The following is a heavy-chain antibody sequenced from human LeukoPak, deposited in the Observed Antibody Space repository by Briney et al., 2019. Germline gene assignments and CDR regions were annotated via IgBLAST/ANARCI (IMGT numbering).Heavy chain of an antibody. CDR2: IIPIFGTA. CDR1: GGTFSRYA. CDR3: ARGGSITSRSYYYYMDA. D-gene: IGHD6-6*01. V-gene: IGHV1-69*05. Sequence: SVKVSCKASGGTFSRYAISWVRQAPGQGLEWMGGIIPIFGTANYAQKFQGRVTITTDESTSTAYMELSSLRSEDTAVYYCARGGSITSRSYYYYMDAWGKGTTVTVSS. J-gene: IGHJ6*03.